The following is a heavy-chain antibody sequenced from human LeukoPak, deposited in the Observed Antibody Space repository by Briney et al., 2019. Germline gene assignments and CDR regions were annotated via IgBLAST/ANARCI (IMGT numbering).Heavy chain of an antibody. CDR1: GFTFSSYS. J-gene: IGHJ4*02. D-gene: IGHD4-23*01. CDR3: ARDPGGHFDY. CDR2: ISSSSSYI. V-gene: IGHV3-21*01. Sequence: GRSLRLSCAASGFTFSSYSMNWVRQAPGKGLEWVSSISSSSSYIYYADSVKGLFTISRDNAKNSLYLQMNSLRAEDTAVYYCARDPGGHFDYWGQGTLVTVST.